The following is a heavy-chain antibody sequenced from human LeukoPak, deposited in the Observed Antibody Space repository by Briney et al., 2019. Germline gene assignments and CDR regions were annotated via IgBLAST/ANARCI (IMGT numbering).Heavy chain of an antibody. CDR1: GFTFSTHG. J-gene: IGHJ5*02. CDR3: ARGPLHVVVPAATWFDP. V-gene: IGHV3-21*01. CDR2: IDTTTSYK. Sequence: PGGSLRLSCAASGFTFSTHGMNWVRQAPGKGLEWVSFIDTTTSYKYYADSVKGRFTISRDNAKNSLYLQMNSLRAEDTAVYYCARGPLHVVVPAATWFDPWGQGILVTVSS. D-gene: IGHD2-2*01.